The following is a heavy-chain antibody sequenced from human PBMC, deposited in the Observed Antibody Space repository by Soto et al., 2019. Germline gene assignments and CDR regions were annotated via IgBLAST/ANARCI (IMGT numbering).Heavy chain of an antibody. CDR1: GGSISSGGYY. CDR2: IYYSGST. CDR3: AREVAGSGYDSNGLDY. Sequence: SETLSLTCTVSGGSISSGGYYWSWIRQHPGKGLEWIGYIYYSGSTYYNPSLKSRVTISVDTSKNQFSLKLSSVTAADTAVYYCAREVAGSGYDSNGLDYWGQGTLDTVSS. V-gene: IGHV4-31*03. J-gene: IGHJ4*02. D-gene: IGHD3-22*01.